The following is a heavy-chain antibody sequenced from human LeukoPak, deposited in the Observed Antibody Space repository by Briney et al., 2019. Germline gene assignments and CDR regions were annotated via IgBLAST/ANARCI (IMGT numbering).Heavy chain of an antibody. J-gene: IGHJ4*02. CDR3: ARGRDVDS. CDR1: GFFFSSYW. V-gene: IGHV3-7*03. CDR2: IKQDGSEI. Sequence: GGSLRLSCATSGFFFSSYWLTWVRQAPGMGLEWVANIKQDGSEIYYVDSVKGRFIISRDNAKNSLYLEMNSLRVEDTAIYYCARGRDVDSWGQGTLVTVSS.